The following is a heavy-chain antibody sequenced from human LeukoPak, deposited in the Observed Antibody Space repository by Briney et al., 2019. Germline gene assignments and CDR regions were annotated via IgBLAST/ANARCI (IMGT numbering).Heavy chain of an antibody. V-gene: IGHV1-18*01. CDR2: ISAYNGNT. J-gene: IGHJ4*02. Sequence: ASVKVSCKASGYTFTSYGISWVRQAPGQGLEWMGWISAYNGNTNYAQKLQGRVTMTTDTSTSTAYMELRSLRSDDTAVYYCARDKGVVVVPAAIHPFDYWGRGTLVTVSS. CDR1: GYTFTSYG. D-gene: IGHD2-2*02. CDR3: ARDKGVVVVPAAIHPFDY.